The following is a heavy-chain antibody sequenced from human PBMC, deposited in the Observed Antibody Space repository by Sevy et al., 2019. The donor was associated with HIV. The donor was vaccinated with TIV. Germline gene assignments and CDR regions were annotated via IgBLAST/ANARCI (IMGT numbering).Heavy chain of an antibody. D-gene: IGHD3-22*01. CDR1: GYTFTSYG. Sequence: ASVKVSCKASGYTFTSYGISWVRQAPGQGLEWMGWISAYNGNTNYAQKLQGRVTVTTDTSTSTAYMELRSLRSDDTAVYYCARGTIYDSSGYYYAEDRTTSLMYYFDYWGQGTLVTVSS. J-gene: IGHJ4*02. CDR3: ARGTIYDSSGYYYAEDRTTSLMYYFDY. CDR2: ISAYNGNT. V-gene: IGHV1-18*01.